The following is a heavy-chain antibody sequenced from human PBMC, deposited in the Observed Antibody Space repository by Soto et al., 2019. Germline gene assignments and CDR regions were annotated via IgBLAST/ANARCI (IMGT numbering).Heavy chain of an antibody. CDR3: ARDCFEQLATYYYYYGMDV. CDR1: GFTFSSYS. Sequence: GGSLRLSCAASGFTFSSYSMNWVRQAPGKGLEWVSYISSSSSTIYYADSVKGRFTISRDNAKNSLYLQMNSLRDEDTAVYYCARDCFEQLATYYYYYGMDVWGQGTTVTVSS. V-gene: IGHV3-48*02. D-gene: IGHD6-13*01. CDR2: ISSSSSTI. J-gene: IGHJ6*02.